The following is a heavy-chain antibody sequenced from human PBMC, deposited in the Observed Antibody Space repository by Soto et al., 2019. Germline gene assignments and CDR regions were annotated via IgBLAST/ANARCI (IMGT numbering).Heavy chain of an antibody. CDR3: ARGETYLGV. V-gene: IGHV1-69*01. Sequence: QVQLVQSGAEVKKPGSSVKVSCKTSRDTFNKYAFNWVRQAPGQGLEWMGWIIPISSSRNYAEKCQGRVTITADDSTSTAYMELRSLRFEDTAVYYCARGETYLGVWGQGTTVTVSS. J-gene: IGHJ6*02. CDR1: RDTFNKYA. D-gene: IGHD3-16*01. CDR2: IIPISSSR.